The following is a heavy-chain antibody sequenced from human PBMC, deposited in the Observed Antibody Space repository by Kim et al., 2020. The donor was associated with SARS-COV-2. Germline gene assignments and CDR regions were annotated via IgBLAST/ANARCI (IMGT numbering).Heavy chain of an antibody. J-gene: IGHJ4*02. CDR2: IHPGIPQT. CDR3: TKDARPHNDF. CDR1: GYDFTSYV. V-gene: IGHV1-3*01. Sequence: ASVKVSCQASGYDFTSYVVHWVRQAPGQRLEWMGWIHPGIPQTKLSEKFQDRITITTDTSARTVYMELGSLRFEDTAVYYCTKDARPHNDFWGQGTLVTVSS.